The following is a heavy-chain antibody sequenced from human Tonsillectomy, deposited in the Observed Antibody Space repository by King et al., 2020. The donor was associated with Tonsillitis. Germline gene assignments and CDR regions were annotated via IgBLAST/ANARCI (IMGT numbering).Heavy chain of an antibody. J-gene: IGHJ3*02. CDR1: GGSISSRSYN. Sequence: QLQESGQGLVKPSETLSLTGTVSGGSISSRSYNWGWSRQPPGKGLEWIGSIYYSGSTYYNPSLKSRVTISIDTSKNQFSLTLSSVTSADTAVYYCARDGYLCAFDIWGQGTMVTVSS. CDR2: IYYSGST. CDR3: ARDGYLCAFDI. V-gene: IGHV4-39*07. D-gene: IGHD5-12*01.